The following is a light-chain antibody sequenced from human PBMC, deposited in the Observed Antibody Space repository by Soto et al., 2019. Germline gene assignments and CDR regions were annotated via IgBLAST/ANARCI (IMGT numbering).Light chain of an antibody. CDR3: QQYENPLLT. Sequence: DIQMTQSPSSLSASVGDRVTITCQASQDISNYLIWYQQKPGKAPKLLIYDASNLETGVPSRFSGSVSGTDFTFTISGLQPEDTATYYCQQYENPLLTFCGGTKVEIK. V-gene: IGKV1-33*01. J-gene: IGKJ4*01. CDR2: DAS. CDR1: QDISNY.